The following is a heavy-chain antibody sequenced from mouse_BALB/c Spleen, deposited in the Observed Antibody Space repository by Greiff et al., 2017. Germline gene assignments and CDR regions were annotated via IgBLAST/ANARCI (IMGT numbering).Heavy chain of an antibody. J-gene: IGHJ2*01. D-gene: IGHD2-4*01. CDR2: IDPANGNT. CDR3: ARKGTTRSTMINDY. CDR1: GFNIKDTY. V-gene: IGHV14-3*02. Sequence: EVQLQQSGAELVKPGASVKLSCTASGFNIKDTYMHWVKQRPEQGLEWIGRIDPANGNTKYDPKFQGKATITADTSSNTAYLQLSSLTSEDTAVYYCARKGTTRSTMINDYWGQGTTLTVSS.